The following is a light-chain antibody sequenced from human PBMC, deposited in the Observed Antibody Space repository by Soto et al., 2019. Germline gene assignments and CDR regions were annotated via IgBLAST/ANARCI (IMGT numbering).Light chain of an antibody. V-gene: IGKV1-9*01. CDR2: AAS. J-gene: IGKJ1*01. CDR1: QDVSRS. CDR3: QQYGSSPPGT. Sequence: DTQLTQSPSFLSASVGDRVTIACRASQDVSRSVGWYQQKPGTAPKLLISAASTLNSGVPSRFSGSGSGTDFTLTISSLQPEDFAVYYCQQYGSSPPGTFGQGTKVDIK.